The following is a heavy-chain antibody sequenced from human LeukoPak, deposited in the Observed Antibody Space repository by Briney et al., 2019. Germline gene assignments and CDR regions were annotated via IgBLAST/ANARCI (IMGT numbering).Heavy chain of an antibody. J-gene: IGHJ5*02. Sequence: SETLSLTCTVSGGSISSYYWSWIRQPPGKGLEWIGYIYYSGSTNYNPSLKSRVTISVDTSKNQFSLKLSSVTAADTAVYYCARDTSSSGTWFDPRGQGTLVTVSS. CDR1: GGSISSYY. D-gene: IGHD6-6*01. CDR3: ARDTSSSGTWFDP. V-gene: IGHV4-59*01. CDR2: IYYSGST.